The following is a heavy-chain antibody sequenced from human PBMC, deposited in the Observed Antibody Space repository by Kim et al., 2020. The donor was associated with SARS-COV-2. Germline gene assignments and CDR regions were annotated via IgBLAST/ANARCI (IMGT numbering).Heavy chain of an antibody. V-gene: IGHV4-39*07. CDR1: GGSISSSSYY. D-gene: IGHD6-13*01. Sequence: SETLSLTCTVSGGSISSSSYYWGWIRQPPGKGLEWIGSIYYSGSTYYNPSLKSRVTISVDTSKNQFSLKLSSVTAADTAVYYCARKAAAAGRIMDVWCQGTTVTVSS. CDR3: ARKAAAAGRIMDV. CDR2: IYYSGST. J-gene: IGHJ6*02.